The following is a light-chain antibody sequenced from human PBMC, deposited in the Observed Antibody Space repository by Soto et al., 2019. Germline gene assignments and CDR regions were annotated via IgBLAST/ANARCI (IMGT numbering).Light chain of an antibody. CDR1: QSVSSSF. CDR2: GAT. CDR3: QQYDRSPLT. Sequence: EIVLTQSPGTLSLSPGERATLSCRASQSVSSSFLAWYQQQPGQAPRLLIYGATSTATGITVRFSGSGSGTDFTLTISRLEHEDVAVYYCQQYDRSPLTFGGGTKVEIK. J-gene: IGKJ4*01. V-gene: IGKV3-20*01.